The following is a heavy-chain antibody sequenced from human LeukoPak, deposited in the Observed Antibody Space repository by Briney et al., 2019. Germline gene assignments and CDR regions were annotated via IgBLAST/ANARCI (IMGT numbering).Heavy chain of an antibody. V-gene: IGHV4-59*01. Sequence: SETLSLTCTVSGGSISSYYWSWIRQPPGKGLEWIGYIYYSGSTNYNPSLKSRVTISVDTSKNQFSLKLSSVTAADTAVYYCARSAEMATILPFEYWGQGTLVTVSS. J-gene: IGHJ4*02. D-gene: IGHD5-24*01. CDR2: IYYSGST. CDR1: GGSISSYY. CDR3: ARSAEMATILPFEY.